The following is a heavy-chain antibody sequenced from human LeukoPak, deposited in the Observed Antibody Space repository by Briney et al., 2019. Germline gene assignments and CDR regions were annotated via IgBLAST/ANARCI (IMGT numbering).Heavy chain of an antibody. Sequence: SETLSLTCAVYGGSFSGYYWSWIRQPPGKGLEWIGEINHSGSTNYNPSLKSRVTISVDTSKNQFSLKLSSVTAADTAVYYCARGGRDAFDIWGQGTIVTVSS. CDR2: INHSGST. CDR3: ARGGRDAFDI. CDR1: GGSFSGYY. V-gene: IGHV4-34*01. J-gene: IGHJ3*02. D-gene: IGHD1-26*01.